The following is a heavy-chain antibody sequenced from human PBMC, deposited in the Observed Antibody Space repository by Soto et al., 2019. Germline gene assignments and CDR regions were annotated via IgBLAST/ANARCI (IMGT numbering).Heavy chain of an antibody. Sequence: PSETLSLTCTVSGGSISSGGYYWGWIRQHPGKGLEWIGYIYYSGSTYYNPSLKSRVTISVDTSKNQFSLKLSSVTAADTAVYYCARHNYDSSGTAVDVWGQGTTVTVSS. CDR3: ARHNYDSSGTAVDV. V-gene: IGHV4-31*03. D-gene: IGHD3-22*01. J-gene: IGHJ6*02. CDR2: IYYSGST. CDR1: GGSISSGGYY.